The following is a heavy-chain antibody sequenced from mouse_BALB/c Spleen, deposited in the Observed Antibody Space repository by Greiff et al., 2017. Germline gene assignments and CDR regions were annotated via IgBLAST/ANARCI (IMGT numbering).Heavy chain of an antibody. J-gene: IGHJ4*01. D-gene: IGHD1-1*01. Sequence: VKLMESGPGLVAPSQSLSITCTVSGFSLSRYSVHWVRQPPGKGLEWLGMIWGGGSTDYNSALKSRLSISKDNSKSQVFLKMNSLQTEDTAMYFCAKNYLYYYGSSFYAMDYGGQGTTVTVSS. CDR3: AKNYLYYYGSSFYAMDY. CDR2: IWGGGST. V-gene: IGHV2-6-4*01. CDR1: GFSLSRYS.